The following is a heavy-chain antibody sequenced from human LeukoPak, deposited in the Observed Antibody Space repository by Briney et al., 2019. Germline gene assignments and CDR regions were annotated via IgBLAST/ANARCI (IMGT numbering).Heavy chain of an antibody. CDR1: GGSISSYY. D-gene: IGHD2-21*02. J-gene: IGHJ4*02. V-gene: IGHV4-4*07. CDR3: AREGLVTAISPPLDY. CDR2: IYTSGST. Sequence: ASETLSLTCTVSGGSISSYYWSWIRQPAGKGLEWIGRIYTSGSTDYNPPLKSRVTISVDKSKNQFSLKLTSVTAADTAVYYCAREGLVTAISPPLDYWGQGTLVTVSS.